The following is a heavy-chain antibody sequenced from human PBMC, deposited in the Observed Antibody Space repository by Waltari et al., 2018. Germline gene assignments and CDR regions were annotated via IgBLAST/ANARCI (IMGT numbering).Heavy chain of an antibody. CDR3: ATVVVVYANIDV. Sequence: EVQLVESGGGLVKPGGSLRLSCEASGFSIHTYFMNWVRQAPGRCLEWFSTISSSSHYIYYADSVKGRFTISRDNAKNSLYLPMNSLRAEDTAVYYCATVVVVYANIDVWGKGTTVTVSS. CDR1: GFSIHTYF. CDR2: ISSSSHYI. J-gene: IGHJ6*03. D-gene: IGHD2-15*01. V-gene: IGHV3-21*01.